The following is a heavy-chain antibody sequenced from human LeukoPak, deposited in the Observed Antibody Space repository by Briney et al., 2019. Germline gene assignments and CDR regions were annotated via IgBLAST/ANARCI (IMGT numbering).Heavy chain of an antibody. CDR3: ARLRSFGYYYGMDV. D-gene: IGHD3-16*01. J-gene: IGHJ6*02. CDR2: ISGSGGST. Sequence: PGGSLRLSCAASGFTFSSYAMSWVRQAPGKGLEWVSAISGSGGSTYYADSVKGRFTTSRDNAKNSLYLQMNSLRAEDTAVYYCARLRSFGYYYGMDVWGQGTTVTVS. V-gene: IGHV3-23*01. CDR1: GFTFSSYA.